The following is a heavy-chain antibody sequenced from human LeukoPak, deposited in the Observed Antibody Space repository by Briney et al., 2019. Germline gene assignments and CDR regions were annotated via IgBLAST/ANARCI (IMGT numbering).Heavy chain of an antibody. J-gene: IGHJ4*02. D-gene: IGHD4-23*01. CDR2: IHYSARI. V-gene: IGHV4-38-2*02. Sequence: PSETLSLTCTVSGYSISSGYYWGWIRQPPGKGLEWIGSIHYSARIYYNPSLKSRLTISPDTSKNQFSLKLSSVTAADTAVYYCARGDEVVTQYYFDYWGQGTLVTVSS. CDR1: GYSISSGYY. CDR3: ARGDEVVTQYYFDY.